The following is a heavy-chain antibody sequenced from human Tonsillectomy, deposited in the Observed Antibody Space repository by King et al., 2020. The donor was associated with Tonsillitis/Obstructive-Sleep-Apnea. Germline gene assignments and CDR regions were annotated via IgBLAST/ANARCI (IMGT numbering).Heavy chain of an antibody. CDR3: ARLDDILTGPKYMDV. CDR2: IYYSGST. J-gene: IGHJ6*03. V-gene: IGHV4-59*08. Sequence: QLQESGPGLVKPSETLSLTCTVSGGSISSYYWSWIRQPPGKGLEWIGYIYYSGSTNYNPSLKSRVTISVDTSKNQFSLKLSSVTAADTAVYYCARLDDILTGPKYMDVWGKGTTVTVS. D-gene: IGHD3-9*01. CDR1: GGSISSYY.